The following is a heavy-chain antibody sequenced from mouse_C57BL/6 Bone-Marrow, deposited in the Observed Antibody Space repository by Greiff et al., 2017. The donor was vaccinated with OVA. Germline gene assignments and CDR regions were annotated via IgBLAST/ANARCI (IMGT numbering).Heavy chain of an antibody. CDR1: GYTFTSYG. CDR2: IYPRSGNT. CDR3: ASYYYGSSYTFWCFEV. J-gene: IGHJ1*03. D-gene: IGHD1-1*01. Sequence: QVQLQQSGAELARPGASVKLSCKASGYTFTSYGISWVKQRTGQGLEWIGEIYPRSGNTYYNEKFKGKATLTEDKSSSTAYMALRSLTSEDSAVYCCASYYYGSSYTFWCFEVWGTGTTVTVSS. V-gene: IGHV1-81*01.